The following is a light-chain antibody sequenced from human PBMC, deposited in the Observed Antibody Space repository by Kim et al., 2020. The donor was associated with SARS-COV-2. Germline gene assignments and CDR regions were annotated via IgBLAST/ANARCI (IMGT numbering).Light chain of an antibody. Sequence: ASVKLTCTLSSGHSSNAIAWHQQRPEKGPRYLMKINSDGTYTRGDGIPDRFSGSTSGAERHLTISSLQFEDEAEYYCQTWGSGFRVFGGGTKVTVL. J-gene: IGLJ3*02. CDR2: INSDGTY. CDR3: QTWGSGFRV. V-gene: IGLV4-69*01. CDR1: SGHSSNA.